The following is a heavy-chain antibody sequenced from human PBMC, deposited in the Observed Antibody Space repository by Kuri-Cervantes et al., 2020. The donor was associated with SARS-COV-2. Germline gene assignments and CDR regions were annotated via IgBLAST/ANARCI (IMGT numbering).Heavy chain of an antibody. D-gene: IGHD1-26*01. CDR3: EKVLAWELLSPLGDY. Sequence: SLKISCAASGFTFSSCARSWVRQAPGKGLEWVSAIRGSGGSTYSADSVKGRFTISRDNSKNTLYLQMNSLRAEDTAVYYCEKVLAWELLSPLGDYWGQGTLVTVSS. CDR2: IRGSGGST. CDR1: GFTFSSCA. V-gene: IGHV3-23*01. J-gene: IGHJ4*02.